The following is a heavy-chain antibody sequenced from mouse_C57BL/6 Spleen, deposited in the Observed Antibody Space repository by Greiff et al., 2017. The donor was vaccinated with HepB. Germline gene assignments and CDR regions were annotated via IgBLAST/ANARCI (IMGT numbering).Heavy chain of an antibody. CDR2: ISDGGSYT. V-gene: IGHV5-4*03. CDR1: GFTFSSYA. CDR3: ARVTLRAMDY. Sequence: EVKLVESGGGLVKPGGSLKLSCAASGFTFSSYAMSWVRQTPGKRLEWVATISDGGSYTYYPDNVKGRFTISRDNAKNNLYLQMSHLKSEDTAMYYCARVTLRAMDYWGQGTSVTVSS. J-gene: IGHJ4*01. D-gene: IGHD1-1*01.